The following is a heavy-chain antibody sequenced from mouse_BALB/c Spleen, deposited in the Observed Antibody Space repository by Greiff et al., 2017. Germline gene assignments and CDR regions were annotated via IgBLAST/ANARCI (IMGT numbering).Heavy chain of an antibody. CDR3: ARGRGDGTYWSIDV. CDR1: GFTFSSYT. V-gene: IGHV5-6-5*01. J-gene: IGHJ1*01. D-gene: IGHD2-3*01. CDR2: ISNGGST. Sequence: EVQLVEPGGGLVQPGGSLKLSCAASGFTFSSYTMSWVRQTPEKRLEWVAYISNGGSTYYPDSVKGRFTISRDNARNILYLQMSSLRSEDTAMYYCARGRGDGTYWSIDVWGAGTTVTVSS.